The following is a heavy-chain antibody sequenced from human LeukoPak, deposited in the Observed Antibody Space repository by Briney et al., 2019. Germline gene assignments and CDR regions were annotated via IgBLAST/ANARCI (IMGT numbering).Heavy chain of an antibody. V-gene: IGHV4-4*07. CDR1: GGSISSYY. Sequence: PSETLSLTCTVSGGSISSYYWSWIRQPAGKGLEWIGRIYTSGSTNYNPSLKSRVTMSVDTSKNQFSLKLSSVTPEDTAVYYCARGVSNTRGDWLDPWGQGTLVTVSS. D-gene: IGHD6-6*01. J-gene: IGHJ5*02. CDR2: IYTSGST. CDR3: ARGVSNTRGDWLDP.